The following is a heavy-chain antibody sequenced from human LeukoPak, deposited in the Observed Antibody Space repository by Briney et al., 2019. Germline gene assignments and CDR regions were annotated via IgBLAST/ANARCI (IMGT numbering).Heavy chain of an antibody. D-gene: IGHD3-22*01. CDR2: IYCSGST. CDR1: GVSISSYY. Sequence: SETLSLTCTVSGVSISSYYWSWIRQPPGKGLEWIGYIYCSGSTNYNPSLKSRVTISVDTSKNQFSLKLSSVTAADTAVYYRAREIAYYDSSGYYRSESSFDYWGQGTLVTVSS. V-gene: IGHV4-59*01. CDR3: AREIAYYDSSGYYRSESSFDY. J-gene: IGHJ4*02.